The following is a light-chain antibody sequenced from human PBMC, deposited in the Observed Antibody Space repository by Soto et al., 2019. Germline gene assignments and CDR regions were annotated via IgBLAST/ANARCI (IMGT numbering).Light chain of an antibody. CDR1: LTVSTN. Sequence: DIVMTQSPATLSVSPGERATLSCKASLTVSTNLAWYQQKPGQPPRLLIYYTSTRATGIPARFSGSGSGKEFTLTISSLQSKDSAVYYCQQYNNWPPGATFGPGTKVEIK. CDR3: QQYNNWPPGAT. V-gene: IGKV3-15*01. J-gene: IGKJ3*01. CDR2: YTS.